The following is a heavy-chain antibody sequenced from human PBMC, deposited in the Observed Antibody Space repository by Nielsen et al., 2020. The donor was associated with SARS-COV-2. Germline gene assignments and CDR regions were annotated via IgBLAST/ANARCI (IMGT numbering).Heavy chain of an antibody. CDR1: GGSFSGYY. J-gene: IGHJ6*03. D-gene: IGHD3-16*01. Sequence: SETLSLTCAVYGGSFSGYYWSWIRQPPGKGLEWIGEINHSGSTNYNPSLKSRVTISVDTSKNQFSLKLSSVTAADTAVYYCARDLVYMDVWGKGTTVTVSS. V-gene: IGHV4-34*01. CDR2: INHSGST. CDR3: ARDLVYMDV.